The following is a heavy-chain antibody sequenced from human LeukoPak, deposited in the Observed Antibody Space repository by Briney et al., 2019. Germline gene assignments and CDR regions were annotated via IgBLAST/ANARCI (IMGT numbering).Heavy chain of an antibody. D-gene: IGHD2-15*01. CDR3: AGHEVVVVAADFDH. CDR2: ISSSSSYI. V-gene: IGHV3-21*01. CDR1: GFTFSSYS. J-gene: IGHJ4*02. Sequence: PGGSLRLSCAASGFTFSSYSMNWVRQAPGKGLEWVSSISSSSSYIYYAVSVKGRFTISRDNAKNSLYLQMNSLRAEDTAVYYCAGHEVVVVAADFDHWGQGTLVTVSS.